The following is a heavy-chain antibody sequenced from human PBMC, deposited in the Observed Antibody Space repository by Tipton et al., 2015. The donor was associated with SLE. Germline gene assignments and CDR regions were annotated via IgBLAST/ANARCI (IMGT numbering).Heavy chain of an antibody. CDR2: INDRGRT. V-gene: IGHV4-34*01. D-gene: IGHD3-3*01. CDR1: GGSFSGYY. J-gene: IGHJ4*02. Sequence: GLVKPSETLSLTCAVYGGSFSGYYWNWIRQPPGKGLEWIGEINDRGRTNYNPSLKSRVTISVDTSKNQFSLKLSSVTAADTALYYCARVDLSIFGVPDYWGQGTLVTVSS. CDR3: ARVDLSIFGVPDY.